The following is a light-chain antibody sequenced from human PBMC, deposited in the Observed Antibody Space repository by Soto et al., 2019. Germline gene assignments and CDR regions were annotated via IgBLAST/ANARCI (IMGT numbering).Light chain of an antibody. CDR2: EVT. Sequence: QSVLSQPASVSGSPGQTITISCTGTSSDVGGYNAVSWYQHHPGKAPKLIIYEVTHRPSGVSDRFSASKSGNTASLTISGLQAEAEADYYCNSFRVSHLYVFGTGTKVTV. CDR1: SSDVGGYNA. V-gene: IGLV2-14*01. J-gene: IGLJ1*01. CDR3: NSFRVSHLYV.